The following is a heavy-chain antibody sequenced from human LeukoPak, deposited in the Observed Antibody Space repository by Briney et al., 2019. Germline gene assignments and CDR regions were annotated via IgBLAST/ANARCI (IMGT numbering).Heavy chain of an antibody. CDR2: ISYDGSNK. V-gene: IGHV3-30-3*01. CDR3: AKEGYYSGRYYFDY. J-gene: IGHJ4*02. D-gene: IGHD6-19*01. CDR1: GFTFSSYA. Sequence: GRSLRLSCAASGFTFSSYAMHWVRQAPGKGLEWVAVISYDGSNKYYADSVKGRFTISRDNSKNTLYLQMNSLRADDTAVYYCAKEGYYSGRYYFDYWGQGTLVTVSS.